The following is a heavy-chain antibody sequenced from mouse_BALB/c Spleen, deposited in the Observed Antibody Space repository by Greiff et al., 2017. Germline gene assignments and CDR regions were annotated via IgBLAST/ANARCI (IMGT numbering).Heavy chain of an antibody. CDR1: GYTFTSYW. CDR2: INPSNGRT. Sequence: QVQLQQPGAELVKPGASVKLSCKASGYTFTSYWMHWVKQRPGQGLEWIGEINPSNGRTNYNEKFKSKATLTVDKSSSTAYMQLSSLTSEDSAVYYCARSDYWPIDYWGQGASVTVSS. D-gene: IGHD2-13*01. J-gene: IGHJ4*01. CDR3: ARSDYWPIDY. V-gene: IGHV1S81*02.